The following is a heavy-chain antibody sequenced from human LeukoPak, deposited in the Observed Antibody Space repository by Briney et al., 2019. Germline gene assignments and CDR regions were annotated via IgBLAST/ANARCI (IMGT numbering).Heavy chain of an antibody. J-gene: IGHJ5*02. Sequence: GGSLRLSCAASGFTFSSYSMNWVRQVPGKGLEWVSSISSSSSYIYYADSVKGRFTISRDNAKNSLYLQMNSLRVEDTAVYYCARENDILTGYPNNWFDPWGQGTQVTVSS. D-gene: IGHD3-9*01. CDR1: GFTFSSYS. CDR2: ISSSSSYI. V-gene: IGHV3-21*01. CDR3: ARENDILTGYPNNWFDP.